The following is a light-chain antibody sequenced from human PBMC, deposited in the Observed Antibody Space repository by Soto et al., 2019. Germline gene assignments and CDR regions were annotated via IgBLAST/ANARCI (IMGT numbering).Light chain of an antibody. V-gene: IGLV4-60*02. CDR3: ETWDSNTFRV. CDR1: SGHSSYI. J-gene: IGLJ3*02. CDR2: LEGSGSY. Sequence: QAVVTQSSSASASLGSSVKLTCTLSSGHSSYIIAWHQQQPGKAPRYLMKLEGSGSYNKGSGVPDRFSGSSSGADRYLTISNLQFEDEADYYCETWDSNTFRVFGGGTKLTVL.